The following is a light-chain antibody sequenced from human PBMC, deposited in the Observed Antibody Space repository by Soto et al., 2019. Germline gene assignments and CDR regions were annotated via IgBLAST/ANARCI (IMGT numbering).Light chain of an antibody. CDR2: ATS. J-gene: IGKJ4*01. CDR1: QAISSY. Sequence: DIQLTQSPSSLSASVGDRVTITCRASQAISSYLAWYQQKPGKVPELLIYATSTLQSGVPSRFSDSGSGTDFTLTISSLQPEDVATYYCHKYNHAPTFGGGTKLEIK. V-gene: IGKV1-27*01. CDR3: HKYNHAPT.